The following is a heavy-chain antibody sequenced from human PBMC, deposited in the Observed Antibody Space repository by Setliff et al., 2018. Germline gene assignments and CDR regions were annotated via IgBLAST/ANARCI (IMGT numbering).Heavy chain of an antibody. CDR3: ARSPSSGAYWNPRPFYSDY. CDR2: IHASGSA. V-gene: IGHV4-4*08. CDR1: GDSMSDSY. D-gene: IGHD1-26*01. Sequence: PSETLSLTCTVSGDSMSDSYWIWIRQAPGKGLENIAFIHASGSAHHNPSLRSRVTISVDKSKNQFSLKLDSVTAADTALYYCARSPSSGAYWNPRPFYSDYWARGTLVTVS. J-gene: IGHJ4*02.